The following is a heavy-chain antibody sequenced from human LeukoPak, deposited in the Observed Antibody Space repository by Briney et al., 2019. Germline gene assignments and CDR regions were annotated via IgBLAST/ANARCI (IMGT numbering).Heavy chain of an antibody. Sequence: GESLRLSCAASGFTFRNFAMTWVRQAPGKGLEWVSAFDANLNVFYADYVMGRFTISRDNAKNSLYLQMNNLRAEDTAVYYCARRLELQYWGRGTPVTVSS. D-gene: IGHD1-7*01. CDR3: ARRLELQY. CDR2: FDANLNV. J-gene: IGHJ4*02. CDR1: GFTFRNFA. V-gene: IGHV3-69-1*01.